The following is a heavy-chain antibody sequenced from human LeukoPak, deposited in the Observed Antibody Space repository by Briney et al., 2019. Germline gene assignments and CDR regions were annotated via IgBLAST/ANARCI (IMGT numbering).Heavy chain of an antibody. J-gene: IGHJ6*02. Sequence: GGSLRLSCAASGFTFSNFAMSWVRQTPGTGLAWLSAISPDGNYIYYADSVKGRFTTSRDNSKNTLYLQMTSLRAEDTAVYYCARAMDVWGQGTTVTVSS. V-gene: IGHV3-23*01. CDR2: ISPDGNYI. CDR1: GFTFSNFA. CDR3: ARAMDV.